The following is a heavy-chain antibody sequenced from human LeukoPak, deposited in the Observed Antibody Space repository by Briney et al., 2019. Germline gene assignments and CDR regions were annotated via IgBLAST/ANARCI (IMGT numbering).Heavy chain of an antibody. Sequence: SETLSLTCSVSGGSISSYYWSWIRQPAGKGLEWIGRIYTSGSTNYNPSLKSRVTMSVDTSKNQFSLKLTSVTAADTAVYYCARVSVVVTAFDIWGQGTMVTVSS. CDR3: ARVSVVVTAFDI. J-gene: IGHJ3*02. D-gene: IGHD2-15*01. CDR1: GGSISSYY. V-gene: IGHV4-4*07. CDR2: IYTSGST.